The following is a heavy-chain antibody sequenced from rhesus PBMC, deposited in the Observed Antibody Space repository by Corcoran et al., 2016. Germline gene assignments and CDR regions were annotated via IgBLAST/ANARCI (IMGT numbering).Heavy chain of an antibody. CDR3: AKGYWYFDL. J-gene: IGHJ2*01. CDR2: ISGSGGST. CDR1: GGSVSSSNW. V-gene: IGHV4-57*01. Sequence: QLQLQESGPGLVKPSETLSLTCAVSGGSVSSSNWWSWIRQPPGKGLEWIGRISGSGGSTRYNPPLTSRVTISTDTSKNQFSLRVSSVTAADTAVYYCAKGYWYFDLWGPGTPITISS.